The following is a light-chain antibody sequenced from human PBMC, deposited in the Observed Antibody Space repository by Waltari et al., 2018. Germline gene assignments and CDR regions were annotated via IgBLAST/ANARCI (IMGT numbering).Light chain of an antibody. CDR1: TGAVTSGHY. CDR3: LLYYGVPWV. J-gene: IGLJ3*02. Sequence: QTVVTQEPSLTVSPGGTVTLTCASSTGAVTSGHYPNWFQQNPGQAPRTLIYSTNNKHTWTPARFSGALLGGKAALTLSGVQPEYGADYCCLLYYGVPWVFGGGTKLTVL. CDR2: STN. V-gene: IGLV7-43*01.